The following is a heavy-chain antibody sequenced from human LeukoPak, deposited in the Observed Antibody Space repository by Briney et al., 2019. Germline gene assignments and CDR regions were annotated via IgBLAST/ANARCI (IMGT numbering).Heavy chain of an antibody. CDR3: ARDHYYGSGSYWDAFDI. D-gene: IGHD3-10*01. CDR1: GGTFSSYA. CDR2: IIPIFGTA. J-gene: IGHJ3*02. Sequence: ASVKVSCKASGGTFSSYAINWVRRAPGQGLEWMGGIIPIFGTANYAQKFQGSVTITADESTSTAYMELSSLRSEDTAVYHCARDHYYGSGSYWDAFDIWGQGTMVTVSS. V-gene: IGHV1-69*13.